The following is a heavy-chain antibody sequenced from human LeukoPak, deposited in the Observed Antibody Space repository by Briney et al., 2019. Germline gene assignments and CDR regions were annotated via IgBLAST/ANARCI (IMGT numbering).Heavy chain of an antibody. J-gene: IGHJ4*02. D-gene: IGHD3-10*01. CDR3: AKGKDDD. Sequence: PGGSLRLSCAASGFTFSNYAMSWVRQAPGKGLDWVSAISDSGGSTYYADSVKGRFTISRDNSKNTVFLHMNSLLAADTAVYYCAKGKDDDWGQGTLVTVSS. CDR1: GFTFSNYA. CDR2: ISDSGGST. V-gene: IGHV3-23*01.